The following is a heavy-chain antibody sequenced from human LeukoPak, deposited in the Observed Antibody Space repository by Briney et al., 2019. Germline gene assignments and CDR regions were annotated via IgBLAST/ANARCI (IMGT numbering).Heavy chain of an antibody. CDR2: ISGSGGST. J-gene: IGHJ4*02. CDR1: GFTSSSYA. CDR3: APMGLYFDY. D-gene: IGHD3-16*01. Sequence: GGSLRLSCAASGFTSSSYAMSWVRQAPGKGLEWVSAISGSGGSTYYADSVKGRLTISRDNSKNTLYLQMNSLRAEDTAVYYCAPMGLYFDYWGQGTLVTVSS. V-gene: IGHV3-23*01.